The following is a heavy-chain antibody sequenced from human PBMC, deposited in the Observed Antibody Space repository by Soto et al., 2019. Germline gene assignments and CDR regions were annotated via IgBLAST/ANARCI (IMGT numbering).Heavy chain of an antibody. J-gene: IGHJ4*02. Sequence: SGPTLVNPTQTLTLTCSFCGFSLTSSGVGVGWFRQPPGKALEWLGLIYWNDDDRYRASLHSRLTITKDTSKNQVVLTMTNMDPVDTATYYCAHRPGGSGFRYYFDYWGQGTLVTVSS. CDR2: IYWNDDD. CDR1: GFSLTSSGVG. CDR3: AHRPGGSGFRYYFDY. D-gene: IGHD6-19*01. V-gene: IGHV2-5*01.